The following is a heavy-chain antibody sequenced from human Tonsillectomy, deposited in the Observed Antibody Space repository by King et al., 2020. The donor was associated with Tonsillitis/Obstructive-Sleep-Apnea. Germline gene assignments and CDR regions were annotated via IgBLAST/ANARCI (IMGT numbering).Heavy chain of an antibody. CDR1: GGSFSGYY. Sequence: VQLQQWGAGLLKPSETLSLPCAVYGGSFSGYYWSWIRQPPGKGLEWIGEINHSGSTNYNPSLKSRLTISVDTSKNQFSLMLNSVTAADTAVYYCARGLGEVATIRAFDIWGQGTMVTVSS. CDR3: ARGLGEVATIRAFDI. CDR2: INHSGST. J-gene: IGHJ3*02. V-gene: IGHV4-34*01. D-gene: IGHD5-24*01.